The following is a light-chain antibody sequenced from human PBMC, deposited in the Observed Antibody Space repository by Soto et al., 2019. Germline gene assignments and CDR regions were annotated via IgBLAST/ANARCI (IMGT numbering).Light chain of an antibody. CDR2: GAS. Sequence: EIVLTQSPGTLSLSPGERATLSCMASQSVSSSYLAWYQQKPGQAPRLLIYGASSRATGIPDRFSGSGSGTDFTLTISRLEPDDFAVYYCQQYGSSQYTFGQGTKVDIK. V-gene: IGKV3-20*01. J-gene: IGKJ2*01. CDR3: QQYGSSQYT. CDR1: QSVSSSY.